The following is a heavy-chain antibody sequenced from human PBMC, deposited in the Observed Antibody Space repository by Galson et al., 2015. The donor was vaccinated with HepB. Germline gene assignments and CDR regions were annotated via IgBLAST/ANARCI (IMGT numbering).Heavy chain of an antibody. CDR3: ATTAPRTRLDYYYYMDV. CDR2: FDPEDGET. J-gene: IGHJ6*03. Sequence: SVKVSCKVSGYTLTELSMHWVRQAPGKGLEWMGGFDPEDGETIYAQKFQGRVTMTEDTSTDTAYMELSSLRSEDTAVYYCATTAPRTRLDYYYYMDVWGKGTTVTVSS. V-gene: IGHV1-24*01. CDR1: GYTLTELS. D-gene: IGHD2-2*01.